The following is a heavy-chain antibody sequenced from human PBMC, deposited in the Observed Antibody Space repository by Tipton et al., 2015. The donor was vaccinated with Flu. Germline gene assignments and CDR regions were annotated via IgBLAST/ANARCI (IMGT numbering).Heavy chain of an antibody. D-gene: IGHD6-19*01. Sequence: TLSLTCTVSGGSMTNYYWSWIRQSPGKGLEWIGYIYYTGNPNYNPSLKSRVTISVDTSKNQFSLKLSSATAAGTAVYYCARHLSGWLVSYFDSWGQGTLVTVSS. CDR3: ARHLSGWLVSYFDS. CDR2: IYYTGNP. J-gene: IGHJ4*02. V-gene: IGHV4-59*08. CDR1: GGSMTNYY.